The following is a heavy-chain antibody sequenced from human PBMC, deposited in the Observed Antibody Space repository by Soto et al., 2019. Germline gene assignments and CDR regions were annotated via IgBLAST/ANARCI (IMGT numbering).Heavy chain of an antibody. CDR2: MNPNSGNT. CDR3: ARGWNDYYYYYYMDV. Sequence: QVQLVQSGAEVRKPGASVKVSCKAAGYTFTSYDINWVRQATGQGLEWMGWMNPNSGNTGYAQKFQGRVTMTRNTSISTAYMELSSLRSEDTAVYYCARGWNDYYYYYYMDVWGKGTTVTVSS. J-gene: IGHJ6*03. V-gene: IGHV1-8*01. D-gene: IGHD1-1*01. CDR1: GYTFTSYD.